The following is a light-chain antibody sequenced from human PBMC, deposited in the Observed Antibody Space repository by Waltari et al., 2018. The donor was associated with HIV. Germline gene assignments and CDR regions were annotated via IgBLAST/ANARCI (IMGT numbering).Light chain of an antibody. Sequence: YALTQPPSVSVSGGQTATITCSVHELGNNFVCWYQQKPGQSPILVIYGDSKRPSGIPERFSGSNSGGTATLTISGTQAMDEADYYCQAWDSSAMVFGGGTKLTVL. CDR3: QAWDSSAMV. CDR1: ELGNNF. V-gene: IGLV3-1*01. J-gene: IGLJ2*01. CDR2: GDS.